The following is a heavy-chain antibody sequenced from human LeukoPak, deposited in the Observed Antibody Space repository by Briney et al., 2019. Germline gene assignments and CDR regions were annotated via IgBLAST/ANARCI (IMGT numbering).Heavy chain of an antibody. CDR3: AMTLRRYSPYD. CDR1: GYTFTSYG. V-gene: IGHV1-18*01. CDR2: INSYNGNT. D-gene: IGHD5-18*01. Sequence: ASVKVSYKASGYTFTSYGFSWVRQAPGQGLEWMGWINSYNGNTNYAQKFLGRVTMTTDTSTSTAYMELGNLRSDDTAMYYCAMTLRRYSPYDWGQGTLVTVSS. J-gene: IGHJ4*02.